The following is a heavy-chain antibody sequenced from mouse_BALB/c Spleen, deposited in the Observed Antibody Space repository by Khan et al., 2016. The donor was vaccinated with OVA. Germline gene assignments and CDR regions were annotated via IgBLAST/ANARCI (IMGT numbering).Heavy chain of an antibody. D-gene: IGHD1-1*01. V-gene: IGHV1-7*01. CDR1: GYTFTSYW. CDR3: ANHGSSSAWFAY. Sequence: VQLQESGAELAKPGASVKMSCKASGYTFTSYWMHWVKQRPGKGLEWIGYINPSTGYSEYNQKFKDKATLTVDKSSSTAYMQLSSLTSDDSAVYYCANHGSSSAWFAYWGQGTLVTVSA. J-gene: IGHJ3*01. CDR2: INPSTGYS.